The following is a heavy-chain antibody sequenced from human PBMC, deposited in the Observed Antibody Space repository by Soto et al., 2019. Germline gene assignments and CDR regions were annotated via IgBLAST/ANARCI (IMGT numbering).Heavy chain of an antibody. CDR1: GFTFSSYS. CDR3: ARDRNTMIVVGIRFDP. J-gene: IGHJ5*02. Sequence: GGSLRLSCAASGFTFSSYSMNWVRQAPGKGLEWVSSISSTSSDIYYADSVKGRLTISRDNAKNSLYLQMNSRRAEDTAVYYCARDRNTMIVVGIRFDPWGQGPLVTVSS. D-gene: IGHD3-22*01. V-gene: IGHV3-21*01. CDR2: ISSTSSDI.